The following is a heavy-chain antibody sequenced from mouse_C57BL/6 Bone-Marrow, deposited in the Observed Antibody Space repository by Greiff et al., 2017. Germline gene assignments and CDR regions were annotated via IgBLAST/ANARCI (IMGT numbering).Heavy chain of an antibody. J-gene: IGHJ3*01. CDR3: TRELTGTWFAY. CDR2: IDPETGGT. D-gene: IGHD4-1*01. CDR1: GYTFTDYE. Sequence: QVQLQQSGAELLRPGASVTLSCKASGYTFTDYEMHWVKQTPVHGLEWIGAIDPETGGTAYNQKFKGKAILTADKSSSTAYMELRSLTSEDSAVYYCTRELTGTWFAYWGQVTLVTVSA. V-gene: IGHV1-15*01.